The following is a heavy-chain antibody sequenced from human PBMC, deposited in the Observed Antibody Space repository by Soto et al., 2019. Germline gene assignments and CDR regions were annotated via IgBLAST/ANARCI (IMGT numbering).Heavy chain of an antibody. D-gene: IGHD5-12*01. CDR1: GGTFSSYA. CDR3: AGGGGGRNGYEPFDY. V-gene: IGHV1-69*01. CDR2: IIPIFGTA. J-gene: IGHJ4*02. Sequence: QVQLVQSGAEVKKPGSSVKVSCKASGGTFSSYAISWVRQAPGQGLEWMGGIIPIFGTANYAQKFQGRVTITADESTSTANMGLSSRRSEDTAVYYWAGGGGGRNGYEPFDYWGQGTLVTVSS.